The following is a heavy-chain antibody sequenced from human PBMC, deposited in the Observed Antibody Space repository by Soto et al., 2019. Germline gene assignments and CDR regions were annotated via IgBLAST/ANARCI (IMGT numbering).Heavy chain of an antibody. CDR1: GGSISSGGYS. V-gene: IGHV4-30-2*01. D-gene: IGHD1-26*01. CDR2: IYHSGST. J-gene: IGHJ4*02. CDR3: AAGGGLPRYY. Sequence: QLQLQESGSGLVKPSQTLSLTCAVSGGSISSGGYSWSWIRQPPGKGLEWIGYIYHSGSTYYNPSLTSRVTLSVVTSKNQFSLTLPSVTPAATALYYSAAGGGLPRYYWGQGTLVTVSS.